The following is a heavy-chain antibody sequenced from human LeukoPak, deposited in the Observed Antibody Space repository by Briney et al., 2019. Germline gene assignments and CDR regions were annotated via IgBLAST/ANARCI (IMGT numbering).Heavy chain of an antibody. CDR1: GGSFSGYY. D-gene: IGHD3-22*01. CDR3: ARGGERITMIVVVTPPYYYYMDV. CDR2: INHSGST. V-gene: IGHV4-34*01. J-gene: IGHJ6*03. Sequence: SETLSLTCAAYGGSFSGYYWSWIRQPPGKGLEWIGEINHSGSTNYNPSLKSRVTISVDTSKNQFSLKLSSVTAADTAVYYCARGGERITMIVVVTPPYYYYMDVWGKGTTVTVSS.